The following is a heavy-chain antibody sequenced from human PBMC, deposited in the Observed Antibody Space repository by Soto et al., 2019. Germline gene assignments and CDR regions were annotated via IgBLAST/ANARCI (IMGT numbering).Heavy chain of an antibody. D-gene: IGHD2-2*01. J-gene: IGHJ4*02. CDR2: INSDGSST. CDR1: GFTFSSYW. CDR3: AKDLHIVLVPAATLFDY. V-gene: IGHV3-74*01. Sequence: PGGSLRLSCAASGFTFSSYWMHWIRQAPGKGLVWVSRINSDGSSTSYADSVKGRFTISRDNSKNTLYLQMNSLRAEDTAVYYCAKDLHIVLVPAATLFDYWGQGTLVTVSS.